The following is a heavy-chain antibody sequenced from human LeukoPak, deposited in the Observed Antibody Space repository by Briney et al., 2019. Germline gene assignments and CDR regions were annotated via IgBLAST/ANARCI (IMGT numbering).Heavy chain of an antibody. Sequence: GASVKVSCKASGYTFTGYYMHWVRQAPGQGLEWKGWINPNSGGTNYAQKFQGWVTMTRDTSISTAYMELSRLRSDDTAVYYCARGSDIVVVPAAYNWFDPWGQGTLVTVSS. D-gene: IGHD2-2*01. J-gene: IGHJ5*02. CDR3: ARGSDIVVVPAAYNWFDP. CDR2: INPNSGGT. CDR1: GYTFTGYY. V-gene: IGHV1-2*04.